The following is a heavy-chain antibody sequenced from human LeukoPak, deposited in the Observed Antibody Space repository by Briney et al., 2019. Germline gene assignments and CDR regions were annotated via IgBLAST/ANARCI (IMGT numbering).Heavy chain of an antibody. D-gene: IGHD2-2*01. Sequence: GSLRLSCVASGFSFSTYGMSWVRQPPGKGLEWIGSMHHSGKAYYNPSLRSRVTISLDTSKNQLSVNLISVTAADTAVYYCAREWYCSSTSCHYYFEYWGQGTLVTVSS. V-gene: IGHV4-38-2*02. J-gene: IGHJ4*02. CDR1: GFSFSTYG. CDR2: MHHSGKA. CDR3: AREWYCSSTSCHYYFEY.